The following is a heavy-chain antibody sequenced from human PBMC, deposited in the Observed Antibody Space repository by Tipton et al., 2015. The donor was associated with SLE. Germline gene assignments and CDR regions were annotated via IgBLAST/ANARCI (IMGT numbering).Heavy chain of an antibody. Sequence: SLRLSCVASGFTFSSYEMSWVRQAPGKGLEWVSVIYSDGRTTYYADSVKGRFTISRDNSKNTLYLQVNGLRAEDTAVYFCAKWGYMRGDYWGQGTLVTVSS. J-gene: IGHJ4*02. CDR2: IYSDGRTT. CDR3: AKWGYMRGDY. D-gene: IGHD1-1*01. CDR1: GFTFSSYE. V-gene: IGHV3-23*03.